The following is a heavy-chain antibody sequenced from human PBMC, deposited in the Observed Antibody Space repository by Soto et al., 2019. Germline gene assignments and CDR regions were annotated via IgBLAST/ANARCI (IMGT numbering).Heavy chain of an antibody. Sequence: PGESLKISCKGSGYSFTSYWISWVRQMPGKGLEWMGRIDPSDSYTNYSPSFQGHVTISADKSISTAYLQWSSLKASDTAMYYCASSRHPTVTLYYGMDVWGQGTTVTVSS. V-gene: IGHV5-10-1*01. CDR2: IDPSDSYT. CDR1: GYSFTSYW. J-gene: IGHJ6*02. CDR3: ASSRHPTVTLYYGMDV. D-gene: IGHD4-4*01.